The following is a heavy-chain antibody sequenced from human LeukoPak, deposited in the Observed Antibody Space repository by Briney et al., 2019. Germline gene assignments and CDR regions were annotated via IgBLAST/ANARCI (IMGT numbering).Heavy chain of an antibody. CDR2: INHSGST. Sequence: SETLSLTCAVYGGSFSGYYWSWIRQPPGKGLEWIGEINHSGSTNYNPSLKSRVTISVDTSKNQFSLKLSSVTAADTAVYYCARGGRLFTYYYGYRNWFDPWGQRTLVTVSS. D-gene: IGHD3-10*01. CDR1: GGSFSGYY. J-gene: IGHJ5*02. CDR3: ARGGRLFTYYYGYRNWFDP. V-gene: IGHV4-34*01.